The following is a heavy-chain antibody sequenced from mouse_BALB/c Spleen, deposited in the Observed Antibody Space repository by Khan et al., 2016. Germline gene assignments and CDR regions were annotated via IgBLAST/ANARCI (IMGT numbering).Heavy chain of an antibody. Sequence: EVKLQESGPGLVKPSQSLSLTCSVTGYSITSGYYWNWIRQFPGNKLEWMGYISYDGSNNYNPSLKNRISITRDTSKNQFFLKLNSVTTEDTATYYCARGGNYYGSSYRFAYWGQGTLVTVSA. CDR2: ISYDGSN. D-gene: IGHD1-1*01. CDR3: ARGGNYYGSSYRFAY. CDR1: GYSITSGYY. J-gene: IGHJ3*01. V-gene: IGHV3-6*02.